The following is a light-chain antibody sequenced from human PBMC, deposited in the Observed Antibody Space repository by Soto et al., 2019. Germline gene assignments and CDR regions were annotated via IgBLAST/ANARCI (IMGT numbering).Light chain of an antibody. J-gene: IGKJ4*01. CDR3: QQSSNWPPLN. Sequence: EIVMTQSPATLSVSPVERATLSCRSSQSVSSSYLAWYQQKPGQAPRLLIYGASTRATGIPARFSGSGSGTDFTLTISSLEPEDFAVYYCQQSSNWPPLNFGGGTKVDIK. CDR2: GAS. V-gene: IGKV3D-20*02. CDR1: QSVSSSY.